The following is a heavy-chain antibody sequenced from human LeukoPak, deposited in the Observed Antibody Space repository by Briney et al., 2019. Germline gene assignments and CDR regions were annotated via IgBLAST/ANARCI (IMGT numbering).Heavy chain of an antibody. CDR2: IFYSGST. Sequence: SETLSLTCTVSGGSISSSTYYWGWIRQPPGKGLEWIGNIFYSGSTYYYPFLKSRVTISVDTSKNQFSLKLSSVTAADTAVYYCARLGPGYSSTWSNDAFAIWGQGTVVTVSS. J-gene: IGHJ3*02. D-gene: IGHD6-13*01. CDR3: ARLGPGYSSTWSNDAFAI. V-gene: IGHV4-39*01. CDR1: GGSISSSTYY.